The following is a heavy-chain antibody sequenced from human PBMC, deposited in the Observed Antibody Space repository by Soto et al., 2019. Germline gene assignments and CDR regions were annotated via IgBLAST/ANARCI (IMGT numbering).Heavy chain of an antibody. CDR2: TYYRSKWYN. CDR1: GDSVSSDSGA. CDR3: ARKRQNWFDP. J-gene: IGHJ5*02. V-gene: IGHV6-1*01. Sequence: SQSLSLACAISGDSVSSDSGAGDWIRQSPSRGLEWLGRTYYRSKWYNDYAVSVKSRITINPDTSKNQFSLQLNSVTPEDTAVYYCARKRQNWFDPWGQGTLVTVSS.